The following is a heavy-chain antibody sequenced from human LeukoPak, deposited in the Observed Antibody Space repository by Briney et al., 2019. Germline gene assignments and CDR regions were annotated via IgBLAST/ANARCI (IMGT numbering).Heavy chain of an antibody. CDR1: GGSISSYY. CDR2: LYYSGST. Sequence: PSETLSLTWTFFGGSISSYYWSWIRQPPGKGLEWIGHLYYSGSTNYNPSLKSRVTISVDTYKNQFSLKLSSVTAADTAVYYCARVLRYFDWSRDYYYMDVWGKGTTVTVSS. CDR3: ARVLRYFDWSRDYYYMDV. V-gene: IGHV4-59*01. D-gene: IGHD3-9*01. J-gene: IGHJ6*03.